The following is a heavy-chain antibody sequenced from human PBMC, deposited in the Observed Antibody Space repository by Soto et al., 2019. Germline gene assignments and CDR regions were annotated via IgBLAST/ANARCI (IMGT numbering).Heavy chain of an antibody. Sequence: LGESLKISCQGSGYTFNSFWIGWVRRMPGEGLEWMGLMFPWTSDTRYSPSFQGHVSISVDRSTGTGYLQWNSLKASDTAMYYCARHGPRVYYDNSDYYYYGMDVWGQGTTVTVSS. J-gene: IGHJ6*02. CDR1: GYTFNSFW. V-gene: IGHV5-51*01. CDR3: ARHGPRVYYDNSDYYYYGMDV. D-gene: IGHD3-22*01. CDR2: MFPWTSDT.